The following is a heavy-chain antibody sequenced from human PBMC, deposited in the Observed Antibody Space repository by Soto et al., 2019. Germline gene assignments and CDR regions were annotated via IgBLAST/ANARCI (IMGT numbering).Heavy chain of an antibody. D-gene: IGHD2-15*01. Sequence: PSETLSLTCTVSGGSISSSYWSWIRQPPGKGLEWIGYIYYSGSTYYNPSLKSRVTISVDTSKNQFSLKLSSVTAADTAVYYCARDRPPRCSGGSCYPYGMDVWGQGTTVTVSS. CDR2: IYYSGST. V-gene: IGHV4-59*12. J-gene: IGHJ6*02. CDR1: GGSISSSY. CDR3: ARDRPPRCSGGSCYPYGMDV.